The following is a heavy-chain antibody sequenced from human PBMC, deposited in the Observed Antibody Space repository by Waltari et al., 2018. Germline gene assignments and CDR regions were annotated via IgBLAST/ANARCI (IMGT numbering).Heavy chain of an antibody. CDR3: ASGVMVAAGDDCFDF. V-gene: IGHV3-30*02. Sequence: QMQLVESGGGVAEPGGWWRLSCAGSGISLSHNGMHWVRQAPGKGLEWVAFIRFDGSKKFHADSVKGRFTISRDNSKEIVYLQMNSLTTEDTAMYYCASGVMVAAGDDCFDFWGQGTMLTVSS. CDR2: IRFDGSKK. CDR1: GISLSHNG. J-gene: IGHJ3*01. D-gene: IGHD2-15*01.